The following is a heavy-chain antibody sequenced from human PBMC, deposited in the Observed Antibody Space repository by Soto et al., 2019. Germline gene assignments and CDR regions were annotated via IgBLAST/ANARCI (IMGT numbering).Heavy chain of an antibody. Sequence: QVQLVQSGAEVKTPGSSVKVSCKASGGIFTRYDIRWVRQAPGPGLEWMGAIIPIFGTANYAQKFQGRVTITEDATTSTAYMELSSLRSEDTAMYYCAITEGRDVSKLDDWGPGTLVTVSS. V-gene: IGHV1-69*01. CDR3: AITEGRDVSKLDD. D-gene: IGHD1-20*01. J-gene: IGHJ4*02. CDR2: IIPIFGTA. CDR1: GGIFTRYD.